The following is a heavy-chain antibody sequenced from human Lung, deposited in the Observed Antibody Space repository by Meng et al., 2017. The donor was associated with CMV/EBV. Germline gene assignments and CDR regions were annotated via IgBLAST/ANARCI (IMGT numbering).Heavy chain of an antibody. CDR1: GFIFDDYA. V-gene: IGHV3-9*01. D-gene: IGHD1-26*01. CDR3: VKGGEYTGSYYGGLIGYVDH. Sequence: GGSLRPSCAASGFIFDDYAMHWVRQAPGKGLEWVPGISWNSGTIVYADSVKGRFTISSDNAKNSRYLQMNSLRAEDTALYYGVKGGEYTGSYYGGLIGYVDHWGQGTLVTVSS. CDR2: ISWNSGTI. J-gene: IGHJ5*02.